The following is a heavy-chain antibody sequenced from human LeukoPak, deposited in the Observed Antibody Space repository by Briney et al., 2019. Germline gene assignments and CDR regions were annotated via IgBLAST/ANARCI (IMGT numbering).Heavy chain of an antibody. D-gene: IGHD3-16*01. CDR3: AKDWGDEGPDY. V-gene: IGHV3-23*01. CDR2: ISSSGSGGNT. J-gene: IGHJ4*02. Sequence: PGGPLRLSCAASGVTRSSYAMSWARQAPGKGLDWVSGISSSGSGGNTYYADSVKGRFTISRDSSKNTLFLHMNTLRAEDTAVYYCAKDWGDEGPDYWGQGTLVTVSS. CDR1: GVTRSSYA.